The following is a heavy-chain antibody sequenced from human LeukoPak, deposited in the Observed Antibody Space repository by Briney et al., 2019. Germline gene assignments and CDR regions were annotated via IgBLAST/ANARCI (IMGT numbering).Heavy chain of an antibody. Sequence: SETLSLTCAVSGGSISSGGYSWSWIRQPPGTGLEWIGYIYHSGSTYYNPSLKCRVTISVDKSKNQFSLKLSSVTAAVTAVYYCARSPEYGSYYYYGMDVWGQGTTVTVSS. CDR2: IYHSGST. D-gene: IGHD2/OR15-2a*01. J-gene: IGHJ6*02. CDR1: GGSISSGGYS. CDR3: ARSPEYGSYYYYGMDV. V-gene: IGHV4-30-2*01.